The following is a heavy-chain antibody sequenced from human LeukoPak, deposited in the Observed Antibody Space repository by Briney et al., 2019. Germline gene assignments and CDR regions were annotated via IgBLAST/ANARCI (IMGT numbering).Heavy chain of an antibody. Sequence: SETLSPTCAVSGGSISSGGYSWSWIRQPPGKGLEWIGYIYRSGSTYYNPSLKSRVTISVDRSKNQFSLKLSSVTAADTAVYYCARDKTTVTTKGGYYYYYGMDVWGQGTTVTVSS. CDR3: ARDKTTVTTKGGYYYYYGMDV. CDR2: IYRSGST. D-gene: IGHD4-11*01. CDR1: GGSISSGGYS. J-gene: IGHJ6*02. V-gene: IGHV4-30-2*01.